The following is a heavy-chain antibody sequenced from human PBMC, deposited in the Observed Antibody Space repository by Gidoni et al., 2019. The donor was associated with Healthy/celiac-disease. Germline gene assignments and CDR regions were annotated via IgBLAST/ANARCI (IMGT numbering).Heavy chain of an antibody. CDR2: IYYSGST. CDR3: ARVVMVRGVITRAAWGMDV. D-gene: IGHD3-10*01. Sequence: QVQLQESGPGLGKPSQTLSLTCTVSGGSISSGGYSWSWIRQHPGKGLEWIGYIYYSGSTYYNPSLKSRVTISVDTSKNQFSLKLSSVTAADTAVYYCARVVMVRGVITRAAWGMDVWGQGTTVTVSS. CDR1: GGSISSGGYS. J-gene: IGHJ6*02. V-gene: IGHV4-31*03.